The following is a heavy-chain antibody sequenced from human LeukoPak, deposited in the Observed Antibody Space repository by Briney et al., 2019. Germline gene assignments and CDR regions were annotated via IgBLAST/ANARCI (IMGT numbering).Heavy chain of an antibody. J-gene: IGHJ4*02. CDR3: ASTQRGDYFDY. V-gene: IGHV3-66*01. D-gene: IGHD2-15*01. CDR2: IYSGGST. CDR1: GFTASSNY. Sequence: GGSLRLSCAASGFTASSNYMSWVRQAPGKGLEWVSGIYSGGSTYYADSVKGRFTISRDNSKNPLYHQMNSLRAEDTAVYYCASTQRGDYFDYWGQGTLVTVSS.